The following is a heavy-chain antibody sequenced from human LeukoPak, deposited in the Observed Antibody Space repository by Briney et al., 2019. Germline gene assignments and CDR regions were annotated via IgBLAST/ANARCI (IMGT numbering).Heavy chain of an antibody. D-gene: IGHD2-2*01. Sequence: SETLSFTCTVSGGSISSYYWSWIRQPPGKGLEWIGYIYYSGSTNYNPSLKSRVTISVDTSKNQFSLKLSSVTAADTAVYYCARHGPDIVVVPAAIHYWGQGTLVTVSS. J-gene: IGHJ4*02. CDR2: IYYSGST. CDR3: ARHGPDIVVVPAAIHY. V-gene: IGHV4-59*08. CDR1: GGSISSYY.